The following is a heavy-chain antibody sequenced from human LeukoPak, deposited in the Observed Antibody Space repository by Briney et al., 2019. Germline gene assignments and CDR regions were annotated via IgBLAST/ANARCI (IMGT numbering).Heavy chain of an antibody. J-gene: IGHJ4*02. D-gene: IGHD2-2*01. V-gene: IGHV1-18*01. Sequence: GASVTVSFKAAGYTFPIYGVSWVRQAPGQGLEWMGWISAYNGNTNCSQKLQGRVTMTSDTSTSTAYMELRSLTSDDTAVYYCTRDRRAYCGRTSCYALFDNWGQGTLVTVSS. CDR2: ISAYNGNT. CDR3: TRDRRAYCGRTSCYALFDN. CDR1: GYTFPIYG.